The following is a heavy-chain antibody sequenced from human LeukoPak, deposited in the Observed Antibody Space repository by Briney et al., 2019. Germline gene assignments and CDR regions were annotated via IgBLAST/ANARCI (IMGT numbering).Heavy chain of an antibody. V-gene: IGHV3-30-3*01. Sequence: GGSLRLSCAASGFTFSSYAMHWVRQAPGKGLEWVAVISYDGSNKYYADSVKGRFTISRDNSKNTLYLQMNSLRAEDTAVYHCAKGGWGDFWGQGTLVTVSS. D-gene: IGHD6-19*01. CDR1: GFTFSSYA. J-gene: IGHJ4*02. CDR3: AKGGWGDF. CDR2: ISYDGSNK.